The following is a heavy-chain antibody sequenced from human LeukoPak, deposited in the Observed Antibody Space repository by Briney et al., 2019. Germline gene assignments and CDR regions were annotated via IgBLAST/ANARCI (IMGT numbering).Heavy chain of an antibody. J-gene: IGHJ4*02. D-gene: IGHD6-13*01. Sequence: VQPGGSLRLSCAASGFTYSTYWMSWVRQAPGKGLEWVANIKQDGSEKYYVDSVKGRFTISRDNAKNSLYLQMNSLRAEDTAMYYCARDSAGNDYWGQGTLVTVSS. V-gene: IGHV3-7*01. CDR3: ARDSAGNDY. CDR1: GFTYSTYW. CDR2: IKQDGSEK.